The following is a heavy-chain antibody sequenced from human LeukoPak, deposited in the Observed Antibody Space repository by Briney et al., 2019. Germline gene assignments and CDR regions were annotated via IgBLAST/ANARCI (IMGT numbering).Heavy chain of an antibody. J-gene: IGHJ6*03. CDR2: IWYDGSNK. CDR3: ARVGLYCSSTSCYTDYYYYYMDV. V-gene: IGHV3-33*01. CDR1: GFTFSSYG. D-gene: IGHD2-2*02. Sequence: GRSLRLSCAASGFTFSSYGMHWVRQAPGKGLEWVAVIWYDGSNKYYADSVKGRFTISRDNSKNTLYLQMNSLRAEDTAVYYCARVGLYCSSTSCYTDYYYYYMDVWGKGTTVTVSS.